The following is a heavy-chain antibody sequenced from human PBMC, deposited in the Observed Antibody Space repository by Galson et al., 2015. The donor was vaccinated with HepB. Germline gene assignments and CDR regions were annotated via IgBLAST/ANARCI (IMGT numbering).Heavy chain of an antibody. J-gene: IGHJ4*02. V-gene: IGHV3-48*02. CDR2: ISTGSSTK. D-gene: IGHD3-10*01. CDR3: ARSLGRRGVDPQPYYFDY. CDR1: GFTFSSYG. Sequence: SLRLSCAASGFTFSSYGMSWVRQAPGKGLEWVSYISTGSSTKYYADSVKGRLTISRDNAKSSLYLQLNSLRDEGTAVYYCARSLGRRGVDPQPYYFDYWGQGTLVTVSS.